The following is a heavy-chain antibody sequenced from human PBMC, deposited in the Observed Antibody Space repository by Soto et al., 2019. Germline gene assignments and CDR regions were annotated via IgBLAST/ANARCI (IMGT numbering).Heavy chain of an antibody. Sequence: QVQLQESGPGLVKPSGTLSLTCAVSSGSISSSWWSWVRQPPGKGLEWIGQIYHSGSTNYNPSLKSRVSISVDKSKNQFSLKLTSVTAADTAVYYCARVEDYMWGSYYRQFYFDYWGQGTLVTVSS. D-gene: IGHD3-16*01. CDR3: ARVEDYMWGSYYRQFYFDY. CDR2: IYHSGST. V-gene: IGHV4-4*02. CDR1: SGSISSSW. J-gene: IGHJ4*02.